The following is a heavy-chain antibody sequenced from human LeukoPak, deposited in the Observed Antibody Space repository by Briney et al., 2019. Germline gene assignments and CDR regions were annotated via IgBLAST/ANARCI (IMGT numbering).Heavy chain of an antibody. Sequence: GGSLRLSCAASGFNFSNYGMGWVRQAPGKGLEWVSTLSDSGVNTHYADSVKGRFTISRDNSKNTLYLQMNSLRVADTAVYYCTKDRGGNSLFYYWGQGTLVSVSS. CDR1: GFNFSNYG. J-gene: IGHJ4*02. D-gene: IGHD2-15*01. CDR2: LSDSGVNT. V-gene: IGHV3-23*01. CDR3: TKDRGGNSLFYY.